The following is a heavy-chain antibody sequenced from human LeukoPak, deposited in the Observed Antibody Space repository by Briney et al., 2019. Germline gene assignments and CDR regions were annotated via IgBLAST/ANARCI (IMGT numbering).Heavy chain of an antibody. CDR3: ARDRAPPYYYYGMDV. Sequence: ASVKVFCKASGYTFTSYGISWVRQAPGQGLEWMGWISAYNGNTNYAQKLQGRVTMTTDTSTSTAYMELRSLRSDDTAVYYCARDRAPPYYYYGMDVWGKGTTVTVSS. CDR1: GYTFTSYG. V-gene: IGHV1-18*04. CDR2: ISAYNGNT. J-gene: IGHJ6*04.